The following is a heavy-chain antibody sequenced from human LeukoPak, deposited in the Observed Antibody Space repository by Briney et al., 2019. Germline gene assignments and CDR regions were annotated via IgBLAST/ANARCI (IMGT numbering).Heavy chain of an antibody. J-gene: IGHJ4*02. V-gene: IGHV6-1*01. CDR1: GDSVSNNSAA. CDR2: TYYRSKWYD. CDR3: ARGHGGYIDS. Sequence: SRTLSLTRAISGDSVSNNSAAWNWTRQSPSRGLEWLGRTYYRSKWYDAYAESVKSRITIKPDTSRNQFSLQLDSVTPEDTAVYYCARGHGGYIDSWGQGTLVTVSS. D-gene: IGHD5-12*01.